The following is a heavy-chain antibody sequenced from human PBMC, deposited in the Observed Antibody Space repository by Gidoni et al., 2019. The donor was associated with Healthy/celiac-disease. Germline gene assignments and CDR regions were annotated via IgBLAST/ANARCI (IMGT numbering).Heavy chain of an antibody. J-gene: IGHJ6*02. CDR1: GYTLTELS. Sequence: QVQLVQSGAEVKKPGASVKVSCKVSGYTLTELSMHWVRQAPGKGLEWMGGFDPEDGETIYAQKFQGRVTMTEDTSTDTAYMELSSLRSEDTAVYYCFVYIWGSYRSVPPYYYYGMDVWGQGTTVTVSS. CDR2: FDPEDGET. CDR3: FVYIWGSYRSVPPYYYYGMDV. D-gene: IGHD3-16*02. V-gene: IGHV1-24*01.